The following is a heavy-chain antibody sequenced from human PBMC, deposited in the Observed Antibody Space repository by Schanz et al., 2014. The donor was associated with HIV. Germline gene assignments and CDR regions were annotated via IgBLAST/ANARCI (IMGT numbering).Heavy chain of an antibody. Sequence: QVQLQQWGAGLLKPSETLSLTCAVYGGSFSGYYWSWIRQSPGKGLEWIGEINHSGSTNYNPSLKSRVAISVDTSKNRFSLKLSSVTAADTAVYYCARDVPSGGFDYWGQGTLVTVSS. CDR3: ARDVPSGGFDY. CDR2: INHSGST. D-gene: IGHD3-10*01. V-gene: IGHV4-34*01. CDR1: GGSFSGYY. J-gene: IGHJ4*02.